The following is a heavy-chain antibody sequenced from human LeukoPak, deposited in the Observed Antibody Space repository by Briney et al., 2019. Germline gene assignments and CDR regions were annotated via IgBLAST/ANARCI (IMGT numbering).Heavy chain of an antibody. CDR3: ARGRFGELYFDY. CDR1: GFTLSSNY. V-gene: IGHV3-66*01. CDR2: IYSGGST. D-gene: IGHD3-10*01. Sequence: GGSLRLSCAASGFTLSSNYMSWVRQAPGKGLEWVSVIYSGGSTYYADSVKGRFTISRDNSKNTLYLQMNSLRAEDTAVYYCARGRFGELYFDYWGQGTLVTVSS. J-gene: IGHJ4*02.